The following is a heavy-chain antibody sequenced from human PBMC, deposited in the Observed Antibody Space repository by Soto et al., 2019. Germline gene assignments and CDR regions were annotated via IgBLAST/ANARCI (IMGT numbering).Heavy chain of an antibody. D-gene: IGHD3-22*01. V-gene: IGHV3-49*04. J-gene: IGHJ3*01. CDR2: TRSKEYGGRI. CDR1: GFAFGDFA. Sequence: GGSLRLSCTASGFAFGDFAISWVRQAPGKGLEWVGVTRSKEYGGRIDIAASVKGRFSISRSDSKSIAYLQMNSLRAEDTALYYCTRTYYYEAPGFDVWGQGTMVPVSS. CDR3: TRTYYYEAPGFDV.